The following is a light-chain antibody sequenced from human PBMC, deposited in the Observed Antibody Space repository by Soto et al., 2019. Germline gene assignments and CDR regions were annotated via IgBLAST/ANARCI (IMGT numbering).Light chain of an antibody. Sequence: QSALTQPASVSGSPGQSITISCTGTSSDVGGYNYVSWYQQHPGKAPKLMIYDVSNRPSGVSNRFSGSKSGNTASLTISGLQAEDEGDYYCSSYSSSSSVVFGGATKLTVL. CDR1: SSDVGGYNY. J-gene: IGLJ2*01. V-gene: IGLV2-14*03. CDR2: DVS. CDR3: SSYSSSSSVV.